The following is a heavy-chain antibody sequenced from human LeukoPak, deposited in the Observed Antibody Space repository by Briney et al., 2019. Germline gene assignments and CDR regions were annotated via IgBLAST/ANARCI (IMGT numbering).Heavy chain of an antibody. J-gene: IGHJ4*02. CDR3: AKATVTTYFDY. CDR2: ISYDGSNK. Sequence: GGSLRLSCAASGFTFSNYVMHWVRQAPGKGLEWVAVISYDGSNKYYADSVKGRFTISRDNSKNTLYLQMNSLRAEDTAVYYCAKATVTTYFDYWGQGTLVTVSS. CDR1: GFTFSNYV. D-gene: IGHD4-17*01. V-gene: IGHV3-33*05.